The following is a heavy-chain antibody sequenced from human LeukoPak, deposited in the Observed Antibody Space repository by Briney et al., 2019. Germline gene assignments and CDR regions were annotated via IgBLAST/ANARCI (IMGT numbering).Heavy chain of an antibody. CDR3: ARQVLDYYDSSGSLLAFDI. Sequence: SETLSLTCTVSGGSISSSSYYWGWIRQPPGKGLEWVGSIYYSGSTYYNPSLKSRVTISVDTSKNQFSLKLSSVTAADTAVYYCARQVLDYYDSSGSLLAFDIWGQGTMVTVSS. D-gene: IGHD3-22*01. J-gene: IGHJ3*02. CDR1: GGSISSSSYY. CDR2: IYYSGST. V-gene: IGHV4-39*01.